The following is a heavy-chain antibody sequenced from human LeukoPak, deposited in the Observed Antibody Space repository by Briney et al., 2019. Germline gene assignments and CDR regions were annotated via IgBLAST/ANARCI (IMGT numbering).Heavy chain of an antibody. V-gene: IGHV3-66*01. Sequence: GGSLRLSCAASGFTVSSNYMSWVRQAPGKGLEWVSVIYSGGSTYYADSVKGRFTISRDNSKNTLYLQMNGLRAEDAAVYYCARTGVWYFDLWGRGTLVTVSS. CDR1: GFTVSSNY. CDR2: IYSGGST. J-gene: IGHJ2*01. CDR3: ARTGVWYFDL.